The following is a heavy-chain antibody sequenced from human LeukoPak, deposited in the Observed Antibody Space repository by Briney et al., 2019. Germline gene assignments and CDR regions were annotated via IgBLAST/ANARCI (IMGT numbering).Heavy chain of an antibody. CDR2: IPYDGSHQ. CDR1: GFIFGDYW. J-gene: IGHJ6*02. D-gene: IGHD6-13*01. Sequence: GGSLRLSCVASGFIFGDYWMRWVRQAPGKGLEWVAFIPYDGSHQYYADSVKGRFAISRDNSRNTLSLQMDSLRVEDTAIYYCAKDMTAAGADSYQYGLDVWGQGTTVTVSS. CDR3: AKDMTAAGADSYQYGLDV. V-gene: IGHV3-30*02.